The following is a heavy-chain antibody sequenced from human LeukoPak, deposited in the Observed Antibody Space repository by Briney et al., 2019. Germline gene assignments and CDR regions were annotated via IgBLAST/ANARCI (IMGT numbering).Heavy chain of an antibody. J-gene: IGHJ4*02. CDR2: ISLTGLT. Sequence: SGTLSLTCGVSGGSISNNNWWSWVRQPPGQGLEWIGEISLTGLTHYNPSLESRVTVSLGKSKNQLSLNLTSVTAADRAVYYCSRENGAFSPFGYWGQGILVTV. D-gene: IGHD2-8*01. CDR3: SRENGAFSPFGY. V-gene: IGHV4-4*02. CDR1: GGSISNNNW.